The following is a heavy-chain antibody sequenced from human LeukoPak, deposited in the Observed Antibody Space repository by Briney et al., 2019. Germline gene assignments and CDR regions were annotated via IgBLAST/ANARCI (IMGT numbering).Heavy chain of an antibody. CDR2: INPNSGGT. J-gene: IGHJ4*02. CDR1: GYTFTGYY. Sequence: GASVKVSCKASGYTFTGYYMHWVRQAPGQGLEWMGWINPNSGGTNYAQKFQGRVTMTRDTSISTAYMELSRLRSDDTAVYYCARTTMVRGVIITGDYWGQGTLVTVSS. V-gene: IGHV1-2*02. CDR3: ARTTMVRGVIITGDY. D-gene: IGHD3-10*01.